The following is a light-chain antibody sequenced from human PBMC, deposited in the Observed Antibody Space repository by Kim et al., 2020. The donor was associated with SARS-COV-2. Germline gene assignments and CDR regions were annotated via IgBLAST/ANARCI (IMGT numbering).Light chain of an antibody. J-gene: IGLJ3*02. Sequence: ALGQTDRTTCKGESIRSYYASWYQQKHGQAPVLVIYSKNNRPSGIPDRFSGSSSGNTASLTITGAQAEDEADYYCNSRDSSGNHWVFGGGTQLTVL. CDR2: SKN. CDR3: NSRDSSGNHWV. CDR1: SIRSYY. V-gene: IGLV3-19*01.